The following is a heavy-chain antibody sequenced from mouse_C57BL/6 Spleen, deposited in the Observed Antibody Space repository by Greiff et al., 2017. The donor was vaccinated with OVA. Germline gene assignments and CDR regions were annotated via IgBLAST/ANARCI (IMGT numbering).Heavy chain of an antibody. CDR2: ISYDGSN. Sequence: DVKLQESGPGLVKPSQSLSLTCSVTGYSITSGYYWNWIRQFPGNKLEWMGYISYDGSNNYNPSLKNRISITRDTSKNQFFLKLNSVTTEDTATYYCARVGYDYYYFDYWGQGTTLTVSS. D-gene: IGHD2-4*01. CDR3: ARVGYDYYYFDY. CDR1: GYSITSGYY. V-gene: IGHV3-6*01. J-gene: IGHJ2*01.